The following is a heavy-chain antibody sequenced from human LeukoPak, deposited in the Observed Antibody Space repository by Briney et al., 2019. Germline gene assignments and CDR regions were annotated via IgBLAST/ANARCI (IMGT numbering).Heavy chain of an antibody. CDR3: ARTYCGGDCYGYFQH. D-gene: IGHD2-21*02. CDR2: VSGDGNRS. CDR1: AFTFSVYW. J-gene: IGHJ1*01. Sequence: GGSLRLSCAASAFTFSVYWIYWVRQAPGKGLVWVSRVSGDGNRSTYADSVKGRFTISTDNAKNTVYLQMNSLRAEDTAVYYCARTYCGGDCYGYFQHWGQGTLVTVSS. V-gene: IGHV3-74*01.